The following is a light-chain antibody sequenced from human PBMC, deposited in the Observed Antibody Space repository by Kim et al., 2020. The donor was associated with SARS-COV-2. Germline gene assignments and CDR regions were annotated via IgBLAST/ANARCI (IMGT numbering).Light chain of an antibody. CDR2: SAT. J-gene: IGKJ1*01. Sequence: DIQMTQSPSSLSASVGDDVTITCRASQGISNYLAWYQQKPGKAPKLLIYSATTLQFGISSRFSGSGSGTDFTLTISDLQPEDVATYYCQKYNAAPWTFGHGTKVEIK. V-gene: IGKV1-27*01. CDR1: QGISNY. CDR3: QKYNAAPWT.